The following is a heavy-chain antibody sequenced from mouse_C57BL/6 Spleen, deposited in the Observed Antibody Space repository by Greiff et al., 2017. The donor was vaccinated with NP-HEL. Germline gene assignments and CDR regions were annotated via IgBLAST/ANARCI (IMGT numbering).Heavy chain of an antibody. CDR3: ARFPIYDGYYGGY. V-gene: IGHV1-42*01. Sequence: EVKLMESGPELVKPGASVKISCKASGYSFTGYYMNWVKQSPEKSLEWIGEINPSTGGTTYNQKFKAKATLTVDKSSSTAYMQLKSLTSEDSAVYYCARFPIYDGYYGGYWGQGTTLTVSS. J-gene: IGHJ2*01. CDR1: GYSFTGYY. D-gene: IGHD2-3*01. CDR2: INPSTGGT.